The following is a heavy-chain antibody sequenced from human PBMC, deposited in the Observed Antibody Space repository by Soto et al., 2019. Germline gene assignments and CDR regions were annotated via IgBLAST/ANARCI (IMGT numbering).Heavy chain of an antibody. CDR3: AKDFVYSGYDYAV. J-gene: IGHJ3*01. D-gene: IGHD5-12*01. V-gene: IGHV3-33*06. Sequence: GGSLRLSCAASGFTFSSYGMHWVRQAPGKGLEWVAVISFDGSKKYYADSVKGRLTISRDNSKNTLSLQMNGLRAEDTAVYYCAKDFVYSGYDYAVWGQGTMVTVSS. CDR2: ISFDGSKK. CDR1: GFTFSSYG.